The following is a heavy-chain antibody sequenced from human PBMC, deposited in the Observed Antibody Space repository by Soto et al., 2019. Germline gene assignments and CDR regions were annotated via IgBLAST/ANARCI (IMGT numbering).Heavy chain of an antibody. J-gene: IGHJ6*03. Sequence: ASVKVSCKASGYTFTSYYIHWVRQAPGQGLEWMGIINPSGGSTSYAQKFQGRVTMTRGRSTSTVYMEVSGLRSEDTAVYYCARDQEPSTLYYDYYYMDGWGKGTTVTVSS. CDR2: INPSGGST. CDR1: GYTFTSYY. V-gene: IGHV1-46*01. CDR3: ARDQEPSTLYYDYYYMDG.